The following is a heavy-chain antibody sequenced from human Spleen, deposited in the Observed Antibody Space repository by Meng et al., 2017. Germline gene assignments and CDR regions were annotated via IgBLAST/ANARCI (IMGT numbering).Heavy chain of an antibody. V-gene: IGHV4-34*01. CDR1: GGSFSDYY. D-gene: IGHD4-11*01. CDR3: ARGPTTMAHDFDY. CDR2: INHSGST. J-gene: IGHJ4*02. Sequence: QVQLQQWGGGLLKSSETLSLTCVVSGGSFSDYYWSWIRLPPGKGLEWIGEINHSGSTNYNPSLESRATISVDTSQNNLSLKLSSVTAADSAVYYCARGPTTMAHDFDYWGQGTLVTVSS.